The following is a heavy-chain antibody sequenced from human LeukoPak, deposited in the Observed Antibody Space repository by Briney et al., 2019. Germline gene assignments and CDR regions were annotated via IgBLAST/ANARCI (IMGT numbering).Heavy chain of an antibody. CDR1: GYTFTGYY. J-gene: IGHJ5*02. CDR3: ARDPPYCSSTSCYDRANWFDP. V-gene: IGHV1-2*02. D-gene: IGHD2-2*01. CDR2: INPNSGGT. Sequence: ASVKVSCKASGYTFTGYYMHWVRQAPGQGLERMGWINPNSGGTNYAQKFQGRVTMTRDTSISTAYMELSRLRSDDTAVYYCARDPPYCSSTSCYDRANWFDPWGQGTLVTVSS.